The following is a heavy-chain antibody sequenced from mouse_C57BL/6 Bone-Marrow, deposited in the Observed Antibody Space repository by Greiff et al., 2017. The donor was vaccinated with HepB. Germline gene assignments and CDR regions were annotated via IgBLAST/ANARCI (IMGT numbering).Heavy chain of an antibody. J-gene: IGHJ3*01. CDR2: INPNNGGN. Sequence: EVQLQQSGPELVKPGASVKMSCKASGYTFTDYNMHWVKQSHGNSLEWIGYINPNNGGNSYNKKFKGKATLTVNKSSSTAYMALRCLTSEDSAVYYCVYDYALRGQWFAYWGQGTLVTVSA. CDR1: GYTFTDYN. CDR3: VYDYALRGQWFAY. V-gene: IGHV1-22*01. D-gene: IGHD2-4*01.